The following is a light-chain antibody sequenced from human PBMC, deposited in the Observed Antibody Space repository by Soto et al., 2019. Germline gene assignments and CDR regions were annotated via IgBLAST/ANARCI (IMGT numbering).Light chain of an antibody. Sequence: EIVLTQSPGTLSLSPGERATLSCRASQSVSSSYLAWYQQKPGQAPRLLIYGASSRATGIPDRFSGSGSGTDFTLTIIRLEPEDFAVYYCQQYGSSPPLTFGGGTKAEIK. CDR1: QSVSSSY. CDR2: GAS. CDR3: QQYGSSPPLT. J-gene: IGKJ4*01. V-gene: IGKV3-20*01.